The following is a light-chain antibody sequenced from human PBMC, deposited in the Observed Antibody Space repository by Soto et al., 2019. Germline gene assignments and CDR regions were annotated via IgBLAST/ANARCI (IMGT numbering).Light chain of an antibody. Sequence: QSVLPQPPSASGTPGPGVTISCSGSSSNIGSYYVYWYQQLPGTAPKLLIFRNNQRPSGVPDRFSGSKSGTSASLAISGLRSEDEADYYCAAWDDSLGEVFGGGTKLPLL. CDR3: AAWDDSLGEV. CDR1: SSNIGSYY. V-gene: IGLV1-47*01. J-gene: IGLJ2*01. CDR2: RNN.